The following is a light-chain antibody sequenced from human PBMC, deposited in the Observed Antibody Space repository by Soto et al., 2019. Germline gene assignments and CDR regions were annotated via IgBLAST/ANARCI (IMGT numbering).Light chain of an antibody. CDR3: SSYTTSNTVV. Sequence: QSALTQPASVSESPGQSITISCTGSSSDVAAHNFVSWYQHHPDKAPKLIIYDVTNRPSGVSNRFSGSKSGTTASLTISGLQAEDEADYYCSSYTTSNTVVFGGGTKVTV. V-gene: IGLV2-14*03. CDR1: SSDVAAHNF. J-gene: IGLJ2*01. CDR2: DVT.